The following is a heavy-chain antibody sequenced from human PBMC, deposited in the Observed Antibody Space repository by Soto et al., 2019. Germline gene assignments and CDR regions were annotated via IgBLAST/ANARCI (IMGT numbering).Heavy chain of an antibody. J-gene: IGHJ5*02. CDR1: GYTFFTYD. V-gene: IGHV1-18*01. Sequence: QVHLVQSGVEVKTPGASVKVSCQASGYTFFTYDISWVRQAPGQGLEWMGWISTYSGDTKYAQKFQGRVTMTTDTSTTTAYLALRSLRSDDTAVYYCARNHGPPTSENGFDPWGQGTVVTVSS. CDR2: ISTYSGDT. CDR3: ARNHGPPTSENGFDP. D-gene: IGHD4-17*01.